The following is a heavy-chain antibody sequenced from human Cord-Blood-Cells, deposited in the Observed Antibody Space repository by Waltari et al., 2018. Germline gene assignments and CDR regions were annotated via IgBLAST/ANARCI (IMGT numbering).Heavy chain of an antibody. Sequence: QVTLRESGPALVQPTQTLPLTCTSPGLSLSTSGMCVSWTRQPPGKALGWLAPSDWDDNKYHSTPLKTRLTISKDTSKNQVVLTMANMDPVDTATYYGAQTGPEYSCSWYFDYWGQGTLVTVSS. CDR1: GLSLSTSGMC. CDR2: SDWDDNK. D-gene: IGHD6-13*01. CDR3: AQTGPEYSCSWYFDY. V-gene: IGHV2-70*01. J-gene: IGHJ4*02.